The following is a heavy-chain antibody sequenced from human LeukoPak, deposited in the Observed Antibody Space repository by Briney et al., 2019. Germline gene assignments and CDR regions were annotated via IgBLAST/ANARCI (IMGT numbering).Heavy chain of an antibody. Sequence: ASVKVSCKASGYTFTSYDINWVRQATGQGLEWMGWMNPNSGNTGYAQKFQGRVTITRNTSISTAYMELSSLRSEDTAVYYCARGTKVAAAGYYYYYMDVWGKGTTVTVSS. CDR1: GYTFTSYD. CDR2: MNPNSGNT. J-gene: IGHJ6*03. CDR3: ARGTKVAAAGYYYYYMDV. V-gene: IGHV1-8*03. D-gene: IGHD6-13*01.